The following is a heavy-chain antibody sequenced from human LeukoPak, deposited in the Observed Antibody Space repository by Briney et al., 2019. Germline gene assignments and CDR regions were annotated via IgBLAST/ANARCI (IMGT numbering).Heavy chain of an antibody. CDR2: ISSSSSYT. V-gene: IGHV3-21*01. CDR3: ARAPGSNY. J-gene: IGHJ4*02. Sequence: GGSLRLSCAASGFTFSSYSMNWVRQAPGKGLEWVSSISSSSSYTYYADSVKGRFTISRDNAKNSLYLQMNSLRAEDTAVYYCARAPGSNYWGQGTLVTVSS. CDR1: GFTFSSYS.